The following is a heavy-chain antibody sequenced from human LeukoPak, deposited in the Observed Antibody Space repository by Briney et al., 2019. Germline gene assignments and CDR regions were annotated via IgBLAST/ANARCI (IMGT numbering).Heavy chain of an antibody. CDR3: ARVGVAGPFSWFDP. J-gene: IGHJ5*02. D-gene: IGHD6-19*01. V-gene: IGHV4-59*11. Sequence: PSETLSLTCTVSGGSITTHSWSWIRQPPGKGLDWIGDVHSNGNTNYNPSLKNRVTISVDTSKNQFSLKLTSVAAADTAVYYCARVGVAGPFSWFDPWGQGTLVTVSS. CDR2: VHSNGNT. CDR1: GGSITTHS.